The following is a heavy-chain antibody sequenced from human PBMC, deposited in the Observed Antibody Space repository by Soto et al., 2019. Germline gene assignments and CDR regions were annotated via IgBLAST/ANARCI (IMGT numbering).Heavy chain of an antibody. J-gene: IGHJ4*02. CDR3: VRSGDNYNLLDY. D-gene: IGHD1-1*01. Sequence: GGSLRLSCAASGFTFSDHYMSWIRQAPGKGLEWIGYSSNSGSFTRYADSVKGRFSISRDNAKNSLYLQINSLRGDDAATYFCVRSGDNYNLLDYWGQGTPVTVSS. CDR1: GFTFSDHY. V-gene: IGHV3-11*06. CDR2: SSNSGSFT.